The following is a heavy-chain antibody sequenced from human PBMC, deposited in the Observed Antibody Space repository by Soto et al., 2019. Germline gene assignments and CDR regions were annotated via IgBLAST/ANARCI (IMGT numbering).Heavy chain of an antibody. CDR1: GGSISSYY. J-gene: IGHJ4*02. Sequence: SETLSLTCTVSGGSISSYYWSSIRQPPGKGLEWIGYIYYSGSTNYNPSLKSRVTISVDTSKNQFSLKLSSVTAADTAVYYCARGDDSSGIDYWGQGTLVTVSS. D-gene: IGHD3-22*01. CDR3: ARGDDSSGIDY. V-gene: IGHV4-59*01. CDR2: IYYSGST.